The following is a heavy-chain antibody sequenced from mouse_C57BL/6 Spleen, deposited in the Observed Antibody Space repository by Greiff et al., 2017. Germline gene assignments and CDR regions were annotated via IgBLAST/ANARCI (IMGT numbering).Heavy chain of an antibody. D-gene: IGHD1-1*01. V-gene: IGHV1-84*01. CDR3: ARRGADYYGSSYWYFDV. CDR1: GYTFTDYY. CDR2: IYPGNGNT. J-gene: IGHJ1*03. Sequence: QLQQSGPELVKPGASVKISCKASGYTFTDYYINWVKQRPGQGLEWIGRIYPGNGNTKYNGKFKGKATLTVDTSSSTAYMQLSSLTSEDSAVXFCARRGADYYGSSYWYFDVWGTGTTVTVSS.